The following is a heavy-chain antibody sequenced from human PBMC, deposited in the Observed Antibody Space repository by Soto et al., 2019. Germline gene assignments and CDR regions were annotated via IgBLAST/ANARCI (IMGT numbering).Heavy chain of an antibody. CDR3: ARGRLSVAARPRGYYFDY. V-gene: IGHV4-34*01. J-gene: IGHJ4*02. CDR1: GESFSGSY. D-gene: IGHD6-6*01. CDR2: IYHSGKT. Sequence: ETLSLTCAVSGESFSGSYWTWIRQPPGKGLEWIGEIYHSGKTNYNPSLESRVTFSVDTSKNHFSLNLTSVTAADTAVYYCARGRLSVAARPRGYYFDYWGQGTLVTAPQ.